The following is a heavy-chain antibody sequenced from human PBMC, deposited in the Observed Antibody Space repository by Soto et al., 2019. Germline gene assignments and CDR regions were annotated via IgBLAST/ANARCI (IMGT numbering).Heavy chain of an antibody. Sequence: EVQLLESGGGLVQPGGPLRLSCAASGFPFSTYAMSWVRQAPGQGLEWVSSISGSGGYTYYADSVKGRFTISRDNSKNTLYLEMNSLRAEDTAVYYCATGGRYCTSTSCYLEAFDIWGLGTMVTVSS. D-gene: IGHD2-2*01. CDR3: ATGGRYCTSTSCYLEAFDI. CDR2: ISGSGGYT. V-gene: IGHV3-23*01. J-gene: IGHJ3*02. CDR1: GFPFSTYA.